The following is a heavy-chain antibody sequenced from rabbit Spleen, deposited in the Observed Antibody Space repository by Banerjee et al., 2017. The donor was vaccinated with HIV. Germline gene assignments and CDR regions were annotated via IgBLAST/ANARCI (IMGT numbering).Heavy chain of an antibody. CDR2: IDTNDGDT. J-gene: IGHJ2*01. CDR3: ARNYVNAFDP. V-gene: IGHV1S40*01. Sequence: QSLEESGGDLVKPGASLTLTCTASGVSFSSNYYICWVRQAPGKGLEWIACIDTNDGDTDYANWPKGRFTISKTSSTTVTLQMTSLTAADTATYFCARNYVNAFDPWGPGTLVTVS. D-gene: IGHD1-1*01. CDR1: GVSFSSNYY.